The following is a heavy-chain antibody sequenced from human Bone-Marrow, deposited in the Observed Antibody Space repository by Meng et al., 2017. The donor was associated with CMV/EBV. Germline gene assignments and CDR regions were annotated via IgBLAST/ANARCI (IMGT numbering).Heavy chain of an antibody. V-gene: IGHV1-2*02. J-gene: IGHJ4*02. D-gene: IGHD6-13*01. CDR1: GYTFTSYY. CDR2: INPNSGDT. Sequence: ASVKVSCKASGYTFTSYYMHWVRQAPGQGLEWMGWINPNSGDTTYEQKFQGRVTMTRDTSISTAYMELTSLTSDDTAVYYCARDQQLVPLYWGQGTLVTVSS. CDR3: ARDQQLVPLY.